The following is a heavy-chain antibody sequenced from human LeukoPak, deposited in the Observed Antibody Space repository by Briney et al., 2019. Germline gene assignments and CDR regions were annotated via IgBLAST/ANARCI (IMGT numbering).Heavy chain of an antibody. Sequence: GGSLRLSCAASGFTVSSNYMSWVRQAPGKGLEWVSVIYSGGSTYYADSVKGRFTISRDNSKNTLYLQMNSLRAEDTAVYYCARDLSYRSSRGYFDYWGQGTLVTVSS. J-gene: IGHJ4*02. CDR1: GFTVSSNY. V-gene: IGHV3-66*02. CDR2: IYSGGST. D-gene: IGHD6-13*01. CDR3: ARDLSYRSSRGYFDY.